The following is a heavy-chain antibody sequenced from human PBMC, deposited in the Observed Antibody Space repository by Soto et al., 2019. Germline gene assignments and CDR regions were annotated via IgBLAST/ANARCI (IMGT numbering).Heavy chain of an antibody. V-gene: IGHV4-34*01. CDR3: ARGLISGSHYSGGWYYFDS. J-gene: IGHJ4*02. D-gene: IGHD1-26*01. Sequence: VQLQQSGAGLLKPSETLSLTCAVYGGSFSDYIWTWIRQTPGKGLQWIGQINHSGSANYNPSLKSRVTISVHTSNSQFSLELSSVTAADTAVYYCARGLISGSHYSGGWYYFDSWGQGTQVTVSS. CDR1: GGSFSDYI. CDR2: INHSGSA.